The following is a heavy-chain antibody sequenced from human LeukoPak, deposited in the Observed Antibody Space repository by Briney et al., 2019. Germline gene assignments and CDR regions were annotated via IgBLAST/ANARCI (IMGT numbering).Heavy chain of an antibody. CDR3: AKGTDTSGRQNFDI. V-gene: IGHV3-23*01. CDR2: ISASGAAT. J-gene: IGHJ4*02. Sequence: GGSLRLSCEASGFTFTSYAMHWVSQAPGRGLEWGSSISASGAATFYTDSMNGRFTISRDNAKKTVFLQMKSLRPGDTALYYCAKGTDTSGRQNFDIWGQGTLVTVSS. D-gene: IGHD6-19*01. CDR1: GFTFTSYA.